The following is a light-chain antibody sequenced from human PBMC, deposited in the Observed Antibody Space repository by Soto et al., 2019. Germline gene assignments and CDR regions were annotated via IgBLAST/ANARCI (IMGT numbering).Light chain of an antibody. CDR1: SSDIGGHDY. CDR2: EVS. CDR3: SSYTSSSSVV. Sequence: QSVLTQPASVSGSPGQSITISCTGTSSDIGGHDYVFWYQQHPGKAPKLMIYEVSNRPSGVSNRFSGSKSGNTASLTISGLQAEDEADYYCSSYTSSSSVVFGGGTKLTVL. J-gene: IGLJ2*01. V-gene: IGLV2-14*01.